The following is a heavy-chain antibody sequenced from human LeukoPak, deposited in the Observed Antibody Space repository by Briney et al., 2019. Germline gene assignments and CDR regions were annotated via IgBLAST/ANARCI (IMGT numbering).Heavy chain of an antibody. D-gene: IGHD5-24*01. Sequence: GASVKVSCKASGYTFTSYAMNWVRQAPRQGLEWMGWIDTNTGNPTYAQGFTGRFVFSLDTSVSTAYLQISSLKAEDTAVYYCASATDMSTITNFGYWGQGTLVTVSS. CDR2: IDTNTGNP. CDR3: ASATDMSTITNFGY. J-gene: IGHJ4*02. CDR1: GYTFTSYA. V-gene: IGHV7-4-1*02.